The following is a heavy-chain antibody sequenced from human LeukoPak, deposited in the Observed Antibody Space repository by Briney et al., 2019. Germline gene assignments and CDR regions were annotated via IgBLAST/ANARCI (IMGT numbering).Heavy chain of an antibody. D-gene: IGHD4-17*01. CDR1: GVTFVKYW. CDR2: MNQDGSEK. Sequence: GGSLRLSCEASGVTFVKYWMSWVRQAPGKGPEWVANMNQDGSEKYYVDSVKGRFTISRDNAKNSLYLQMNSLRAEDTAVYYCAKEAGQDYGALDAFDVWGQGTMVTVSS. J-gene: IGHJ3*01. CDR3: AKEAGQDYGALDAFDV. V-gene: IGHV3-7*01.